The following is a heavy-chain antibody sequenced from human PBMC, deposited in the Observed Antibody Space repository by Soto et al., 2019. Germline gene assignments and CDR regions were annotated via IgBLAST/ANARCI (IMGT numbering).Heavy chain of an antibody. CDR3: ARDQGGTYWFDP. V-gene: IGHV1-18*01. CDR1: VYTFTSYG. J-gene: IGHJ5*02. Sequence: ASVKVAFKASVYTFTSYGISWLRQAPGQGLEWMGWISAYNGNTNYAQKLQGRVTMTTDTSTSTAYMELRSLRSDDTAVYYCARDQGGTYWFDPWGQGTLVTVSS. CDR2: ISAYNGNT. D-gene: IGHD1-26*01.